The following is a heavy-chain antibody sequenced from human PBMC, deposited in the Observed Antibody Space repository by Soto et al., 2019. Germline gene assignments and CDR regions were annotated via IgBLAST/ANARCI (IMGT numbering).Heavy chain of an antibody. CDR3: AREVAEAGRSLDY. J-gene: IGHJ4*02. CDR2: IYTSGST. D-gene: IGHD6-6*01. V-gene: IGHV4-4*07. Sequence: QVQLQESGPGLVKPSETLSLTCTVSGGSFSSYYWTWIRQPAGKGLEWVGRIYTSGSTNYNPSLKSRVTMSVDTSKNQFSLTLTSVTAADTAVYYCAREVAEAGRSLDYWGQGTLVTVSA. CDR1: GGSFSSYY.